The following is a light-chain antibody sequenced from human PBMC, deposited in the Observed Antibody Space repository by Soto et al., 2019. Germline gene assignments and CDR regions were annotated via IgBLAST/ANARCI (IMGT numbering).Light chain of an antibody. J-gene: IGKJ2*01. CDR2: GAS. CDR3: LQYGNSPYT. V-gene: IGKV3-20*01. Sequence: EIVLTQSPGTLSLSPGEGATLSCRASQSVSTNSLAWYQQKPGQAPRLLIYGASNRASGIPDRVSASGSGADFTLTISSLEPEDFVMYYCLQYGNSPYTFGQGTKLAIK. CDR1: QSVSTNS.